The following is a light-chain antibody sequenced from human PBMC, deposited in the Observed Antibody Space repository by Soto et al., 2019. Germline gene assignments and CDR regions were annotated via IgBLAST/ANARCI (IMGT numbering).Light chain of an antibody. CDR3: QQRSSWLWT. CDR2: DAS. CDR1: QSINSQ. J-gene: IGKJ1*01. Sequence: EIVLTQSPATLSLSPGERATLSCRASQSINSQLAWYQQKPGQAPRLLIYDASNRATGIPARFSGSGSGTDFTLTISSLEPEDFAVYYCQQRSSWLWTFGQGTKGDIK. V-gene: IGKV3-11*01.